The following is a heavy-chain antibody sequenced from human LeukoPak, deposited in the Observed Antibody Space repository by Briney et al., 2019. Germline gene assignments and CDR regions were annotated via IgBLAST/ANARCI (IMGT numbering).Heavy chain of an antibody. Sequence: GRSLRLSCAASGFVFSKYGMNWVRQAPGKGLEWVSKIFNIGRAIYYADSVRGRFTVSRDNAKNSLYLQMDSLRDEDTAVYYCATADGGSSGYYVYWGQGTQVTVSS. CDR2: IFNIGRAI. V-gene: IGHV3-48*02. CDR1: GFVFSKYG. CDR3: ATADGGSSGYYVY. J-gene: IGHJ4*02. D-gene: IGHD6-19*01.